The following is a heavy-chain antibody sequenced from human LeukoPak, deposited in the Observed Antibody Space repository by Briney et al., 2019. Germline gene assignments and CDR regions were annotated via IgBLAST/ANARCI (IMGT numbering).Heavy chain of an antibody. CDR3: ARDTTRDLLLWFGELLFY. D-gene: IGHD3-10*01. V-gene: IGHV1-46*04. CDR1: GYTFSSYY. CDR2: ISPSSGGT. Sequence: ASVKVSCEASGYTFSSYYIHWVRQAPGQGLEWMGIISPSSGGTSYAQKLQGRVTMTRDTSTSTVYMELSRLRSDDTAVYYCARDTTRDLLLWFGELLFYWGQGTLVTVSS. J-gene: IGHJ4*02.